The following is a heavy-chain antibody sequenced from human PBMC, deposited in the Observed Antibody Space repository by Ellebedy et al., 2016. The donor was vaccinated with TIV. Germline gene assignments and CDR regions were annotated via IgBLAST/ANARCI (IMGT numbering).Heavy chain of an antibody. Sequence: ASVKVSCXTSGFIFIDYYIHWVRQAPGQGLEWMGSISPNSDATYFAQRFQGRVTLTRDTSISTAFMELTRLRSDDTAMYSCARDPTTSLTLDYWGQGTLVTVPS. V-gene: IGHV1-2*02. J-gene: IGHJ4*02. CDR2: ISPNSDAT. D-gene: IGHD4-17*01. CDR1: GFIFIDYY. CDR3: ARDPTTSLTLDY.